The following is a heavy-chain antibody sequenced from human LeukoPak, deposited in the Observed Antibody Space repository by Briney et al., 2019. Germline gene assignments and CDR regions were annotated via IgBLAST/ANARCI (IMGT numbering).Heavy chain of an antibody. V-gene: IGHV3-53*01. CDR2: IYSGGTK. CDR1: GFTVSNYY. CDR3: TRDQFFGYDNDDTFDV. D-gene: IGHD3-22*01. Sequence: GGSLRLSCAVSGFTVSNYYMSWVRQAPGKGLEWVSIIYSGGTKYYADSVKGRFTISRDDANNLVFLQMHSLRAEDTAIYYCTRDQFFGYDNDDTFDVWGQGTKVIVSS. J-gene: IGHJ3*01.